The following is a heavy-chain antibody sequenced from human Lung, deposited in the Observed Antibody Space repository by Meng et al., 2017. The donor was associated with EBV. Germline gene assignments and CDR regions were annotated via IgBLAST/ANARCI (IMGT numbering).Heavy chain of an antibody. CDR1: GGSISSGGYY. Sequence: AHLQGAGPGLVKPPQTLSLTSTVSGGSISSGGYYWSWIRQHPGKGLEWIGYIYYSGSTYYNPSLKSLVTISVDTSKNQFSLKLSSVTAADTAVYYCARVVAGRYNWFDPWGQGTLVTVSS. CDR3: ARVVAGRYNWFDP. J-gene: IGHJ5*02. D-gene: IGHD6-6*01. CDR2: IYYSGST. V-gene: IGHV4-31*01.